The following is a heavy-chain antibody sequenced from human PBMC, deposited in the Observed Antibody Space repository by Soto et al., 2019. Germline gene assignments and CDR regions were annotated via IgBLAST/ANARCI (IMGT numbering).Heavy chain of an antibody. CDR3: AKPGSYCESSGPYDY. CDR2: INPNSGGT. V-gene: IGHV1-2*02. J-gene: IGHJ4*02. CDR1: GYTFTGYY. Sequence: ASVKVSCKASGYTFTGYYMHWVRQAPAQWLEWMGWINPNSGGTNYAQKFQGRVTMTRDTTISTAYMELSRLRSDGTTVDSCAKPGSYCESSGPYDYWGQGNMVTVSS. D-gene: IGHD3-10*01.